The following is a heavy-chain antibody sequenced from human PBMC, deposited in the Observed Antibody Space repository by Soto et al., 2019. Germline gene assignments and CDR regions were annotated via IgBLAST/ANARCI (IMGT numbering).Heavy chain of an antibody. D-gene: IGHD3-10*01. CDR1: GGSFSGYY. CDR3: ASHGGDYGLWV. Sequence: SSETLSLTCAVYGGSFSGYYWSWIRQPPGKGLEWIGEINHSGSTNYNPSLKSRVTISVDTSKNQFSLKLSSVTAADTAVYYCASHGGDYGLWVWGQGTLVTVSS. V-gene: IGHV4-34*01. CDR2: INHSGST. J-gene: IGHJ4*02.